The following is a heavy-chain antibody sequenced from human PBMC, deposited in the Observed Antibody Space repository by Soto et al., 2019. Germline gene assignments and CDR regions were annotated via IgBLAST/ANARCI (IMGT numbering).Heavy chain of an antibody. CDR1: GYSFTSYW. D-gene: IGHD3-10*01. CDR3: ARRITMPTSHYYYYGMDV. Sequence: PGESLKISCKGSGYSFTSYWIGWVRQMPGKGLEWMGIIYPGDSDTRYSPSFQGQVTISADKSISTAYLQWSSLKASDTAMYYCARRITMPTSHYYYYGMDVWGQGTTVTVSS. V-gene: IGHV5-51*01. J-gene: IGHJ6*02. CDR2: IYPGDSDT.